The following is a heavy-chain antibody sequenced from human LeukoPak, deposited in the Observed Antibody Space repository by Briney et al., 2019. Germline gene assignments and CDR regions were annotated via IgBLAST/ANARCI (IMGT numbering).Heavy chain of an antibody. CDR1: GFTFSSYW. J-gene: IGHJ4*02. CDR3: ARGYSSSYRIDY. V-gene: IGHV3-74*01. CDR2: INTDGSST. D-gene: IGHD6-6*01. Sequence: GGSLRLSCAASGFTFSSYWMRWVRQAPGKGLVWVSRINTDGSSTNYADSVKGRFTISRDNAKNTLYLQMNSLSAEDTAVYYCARGYSSSYRIDYWGQGTLVTVSS.